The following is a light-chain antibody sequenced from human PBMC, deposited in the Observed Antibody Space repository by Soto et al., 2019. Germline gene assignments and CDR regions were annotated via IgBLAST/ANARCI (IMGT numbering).Light chain of an antibody. CDR2: DVS. CDR1: SSDVGGYNY. J-gene: IGLJ2*01. V-gene: IGLV2-14*03. CDR3: SSYTSSSTLV. Sequence: QSALTQPASVSGSPGQSITISCTGSSSDVGGYNYVSWYQQHPGKAPKLMIYDVSHRPSGVSNRFSGSKSGNTASLTISGLQTDDEADYYCSSYTSSSTLVFGGGTQLTVL.